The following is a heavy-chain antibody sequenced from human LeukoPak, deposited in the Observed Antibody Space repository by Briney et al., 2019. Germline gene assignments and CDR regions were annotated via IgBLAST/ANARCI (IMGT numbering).Heavy chain of an antibody. D-gene: IGHD2-2*01. CDR1: GDSFTTYY. CDR3: ARDRGCTTSSCYRTGLRWFDP. J-gene: IGHJ5*02. CDR2: MNPKDGST. Sequence: ASVKVSCKTSGDSFTTYYFHWVRQAPAQGLEWVATMNPKDGSTNYAENFRGRVTLTRDTSTTTLYMDLHSLESADTAVYYCARDRGCTTSSCYRTGLRWFDPWGQGTLVIVSS. V-gene: IGHV1-46*01.